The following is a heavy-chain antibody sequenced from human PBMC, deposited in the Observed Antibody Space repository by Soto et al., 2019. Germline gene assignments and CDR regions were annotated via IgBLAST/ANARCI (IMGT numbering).Heavy chain of an antibody. V-gene: IGHV5-51*01. CDR2: IYPGDSDT. Sequence: PGESLKISCNGSGYSFTSYWIVWVRQMPGKGLEWMGIIYPGDSDTRYSPSFQGQVTISADKSISTAYLQWSSLKASDTAMYYCTRSLYYDSSGYYYFDYWGQGTLVTVSS. CDR3: TRSLYYDSSGYYYFDY. D-gene: IGHD3-22*01. CDR1: GYSFTSYW. J-gene: IGHJ4*02.